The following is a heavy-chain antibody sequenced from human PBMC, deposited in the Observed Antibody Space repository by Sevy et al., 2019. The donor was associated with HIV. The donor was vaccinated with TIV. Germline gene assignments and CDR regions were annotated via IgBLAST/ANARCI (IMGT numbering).Heavy chain of an antibody. V-gene: IGHV3-9*01. CDR1: GFTFDDYA. Sequence: GGSLRLSCAASGFTFDDYAMHWVRQAPGKGLEWVSGISWNSGSIGYADSVKGRLTISRDNAKNSLYLQMNSLRAEDTALYYCAKDNYDNYGMDVWGQGTTVTVSS. CDR3: AKDNYDNYGMDV. CDR2: ISWNSGSI. D-gene: IGHD3-22*01. J-gene: IGHJ6*02.